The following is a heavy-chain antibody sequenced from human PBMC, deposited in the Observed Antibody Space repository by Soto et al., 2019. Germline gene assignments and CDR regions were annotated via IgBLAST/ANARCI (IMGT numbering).Heavy chain of an antibody. V-gene: IGHV4-59*01. CDR2: IYYSGST. D-gene: IGHD6-19*01. J-gene: IGHJ6*03. CDR3: ARSGDSSGWYYYYMDV. Sequence: QVQLQESGPGLVKPSETLSLTCTVSGGSISSYYWSWIRQPPGKGLEWIGFIYYSGSTKYNPSLRSRVTFSVDTSKTQFSLMLTSVTAADTAVYFCARSGDSSGWYYYYMDVWGKGTTVTVS. CDR1: GGSISSYY.